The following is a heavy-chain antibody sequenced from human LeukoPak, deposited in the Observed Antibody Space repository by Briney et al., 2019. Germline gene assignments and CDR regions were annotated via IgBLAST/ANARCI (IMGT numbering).Heavy chain of an antibody. CDR2: IYYSGST. V-gene: IGHV4-39*07. CDR1: GGSISSSSYY. D-gene: IGHD2-2*01. Sequence: PSETLSLTCTVSGGSISSSSYYWGWIRQPPGKGLEWIGSIYYSGSTYYNPSLKSRVTISVDTSKNQFSLKLSSVTAADTAVYYCARDRYCSSTSCHLDAFDIWGQGTMVTVSS. CDR3: ARDRYCSSTSCHLDAFDI. J-gene: IGHJ3*02.